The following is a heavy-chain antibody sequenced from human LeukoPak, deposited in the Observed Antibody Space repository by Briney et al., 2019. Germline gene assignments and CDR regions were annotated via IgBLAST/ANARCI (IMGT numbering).Heavy chain of an antibody. CDR1: GFIFSSYG. CDR2: IRYDGSIK. CDR3: AKDREYSGYDSPLLY. Sequence: GSLRLSCAASGFIFSSYGMHWVRQAPGEGLEWVAFIRYDGSIKYNADSVKGRFTISRDNSKNTLYLQMNSLRAEDTAVYYCAKDREYSGYDSPLLYWGQGTLVTVSS. J-gene: IGHJ4*02. D-gene: IGHD5-12*01. V-gene: IGHV3-30*02.